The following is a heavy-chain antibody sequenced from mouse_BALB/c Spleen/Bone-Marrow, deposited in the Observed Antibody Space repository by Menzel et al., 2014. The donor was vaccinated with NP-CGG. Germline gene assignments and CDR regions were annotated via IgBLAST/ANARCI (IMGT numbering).Heavy chain of an antibody. D-gene: IGHD1-1*01. CDR2: IDPANGNT. J-gene: IGHJ4*01. V-gene: IGHV14-3*02. CDR3: ARAYYYGSSYYVMDY. CDR1: GFNIKDTY. Sequence: VQLQQSGIELVKPGASVKLSCTASGFNIKDTYMHWVKQRPEQGLEWIGRIDPANGNTRYDPKFQGKATITADTSSNTAYLQLTSLTSEDTAVYYCARAYYYGSSYYVMDYWGQGTSVTVSS.